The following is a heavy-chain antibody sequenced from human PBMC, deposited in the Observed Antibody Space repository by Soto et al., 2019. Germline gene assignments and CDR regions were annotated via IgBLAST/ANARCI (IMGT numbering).Heavy chain of an antibody. D-gene: IGHD6-13*01. CDR2: INHSGIT. Sequence: QVQLQQWGAGLLKPSETLSLTCAVYGGSFSGYYWSWIRQPPGKGLEWIGEINHSGITNYNPSLKSRVTISVDTSKNQFSLKLSSVTAADTAVYYCARGRDAEYSSSWNFDYWGQGTLVTVSS. J-gene: IGHJ4*02. CDR1: GGSFSGYY. V-gene: IGHV4-34*01. CDR3: ARGRDAEYSSSWNFDY.